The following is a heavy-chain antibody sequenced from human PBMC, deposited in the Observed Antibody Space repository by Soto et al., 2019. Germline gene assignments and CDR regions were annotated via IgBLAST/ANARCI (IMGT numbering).Heavy chain of an antibody. CDR3: ASIPRRGYSYGIDY. CDR1: GGSIGSGTSY. Sequence: QVQLQESGPGLVKPSQTLSLTCNVSGGSIGSGTSYRTWIRQHPGEGLEWIGHIYFTGATYSNPSLRSRLTMSVDTSKNQFSLKLTSVTAADTATYYCASIPRRGYSYGIDYWGQGTLVTVSS. CDR2: IYFTGAT. J-gene: IGHJ4*02. V-gene: IGHV4-31*03. D-gene: IGHD2-21*02.